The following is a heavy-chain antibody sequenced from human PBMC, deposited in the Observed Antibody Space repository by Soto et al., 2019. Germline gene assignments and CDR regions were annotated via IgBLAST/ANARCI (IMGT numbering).Heavy chain of an antibody. D-gene: IGHD2-2*02. J-gene: IGHJ5*02. V-gene: IGHV4-59*08. CDR2: IYYSGST. CDR3: ARHPYTGLQSFYNWFDP. CDR1: GGSISSYY. Sequence: SQTLSLTCTVSGGSISSYYWSWIRQPPGKGLEWIGYIYYSGSTNYNPSLKSRVTISVDTSKNQFSLKLSSVTAADTAVYYCARHPYTGLQSFYNWFDPWGQGTLVTVS.